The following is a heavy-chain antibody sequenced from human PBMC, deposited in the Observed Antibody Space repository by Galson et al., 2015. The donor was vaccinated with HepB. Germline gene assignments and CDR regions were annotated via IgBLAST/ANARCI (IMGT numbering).Heavy chain of an antibody. Sequence: SLRLSCAASGFTFSIYGMHWIRQAPGKGLEWVTVISYDGTNTNYADSVKGRFTISRDNSKNTLYLQMNSLRAEDTAVYYCAKPHSSVVAASPDAFDIWGQGTMVTVSS. D-gene: IGHD2-15*01. J-gene: IGHJ3*02. V-gene: IGHV3-30*18. CDR2: ISYDGTNT. CDR1: GFTFSIYG. CDR3: AKPHSSVVAASPDAFDI.